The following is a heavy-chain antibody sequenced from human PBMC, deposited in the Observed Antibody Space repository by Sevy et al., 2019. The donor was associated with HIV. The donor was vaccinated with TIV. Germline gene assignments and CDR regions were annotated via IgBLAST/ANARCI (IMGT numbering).Heavy chain of an antibody. J-gene: IGHJ4*02. Sequence: ASVKVSCKASGGTFSDYAISWVRQAPGQGLEWMGGIIPIFGSTKYAQKFQDRVTITADKSTSTVYMELSSLRSEDSGVYFCARFKFYGLGTLYYFDYWGQGTLVTVSS. V-gene: IGHV1-69*06. CDR1: GGTFSDYA. CDR2: IIPIFGST. D-gene: IGHD3-10*01. CDR3: ARFKFYGLGTLYYFDY.